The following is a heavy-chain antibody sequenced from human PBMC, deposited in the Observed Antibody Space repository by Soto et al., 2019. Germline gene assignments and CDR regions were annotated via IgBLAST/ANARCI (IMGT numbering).Heavy chain of an antibody. CDR2: INHSGST. J-gene: IGHJ1*01. D-gene: IGHD6-13*01. CDR1: GGSFSGYY. CDR3: ARGRPRRSRCLVQGYFQH. Sequence: SETLSLTCAVYGGSFSGYYWSWIRQPPGKGLEWIGEINHSGSTNYNPSLKSRVTISVDTSKNQFSLKLSSVTAADTAVYYCARGRPRRSRCLVQGYFQHWGQGTLVTVSS. V-gene: IGHV4-34*01.